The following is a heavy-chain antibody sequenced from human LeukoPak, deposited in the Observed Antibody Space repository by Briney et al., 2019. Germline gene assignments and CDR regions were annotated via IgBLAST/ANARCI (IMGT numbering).Heavy chain of an antibody. CDR2: IYYSGMT. Sequence: SETLSLTCTVSGGSISSYYWSWIRQPPGKGLEWIGYIYYSGMTNYNPSLKSRVAMSVDTSKNQFSLNLNSATAADTAVYYCARRYRSGGSCYPRHFDFWGQGTLVTVSS. CDR1: GGSISSYY. CDR3: ARRYRSGGSCYPRHFDF. D-gene: IGHD2-15*01. J-gene: IGHJ4*02. V-gene: IGHV4-59*08.